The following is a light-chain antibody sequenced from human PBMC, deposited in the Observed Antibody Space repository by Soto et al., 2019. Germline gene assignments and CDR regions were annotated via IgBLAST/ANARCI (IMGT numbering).Light chain of an antibody. V-gene: IGKV3-20*01. Sequence: EIVLTQSPATLSLSPGERATLSCRASQSVSSYLAWYQQKPGQAPRLIIYGASIRATGIPDRFSGSGSETDFTLTISRLEPEDLALYYCQQYSSSPLTFGGGTKVDIK. CDR2: GAS. CDR3: QQYSSSPLT. J-gene: IGKJ4*01. CDR1: QSVSSY.